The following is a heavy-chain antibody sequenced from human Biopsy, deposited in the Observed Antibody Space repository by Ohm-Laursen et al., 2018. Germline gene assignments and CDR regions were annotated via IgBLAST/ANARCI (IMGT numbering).Heavy chain of an antibody. CDR3: ATNIRGGELEPWKGHYYGMDV. D-gene: IGHD1-1*01. Sequence: ASVTVSCKISGYSLIELSMYWVRQAPGKGLEWMGSFDLDDGETINVQRFQGRVTMTADTSTDTAYMEMSGLRSDDTAVYYCATNIRGGELEPWKGHYYGMDVWGQGTSVTVSS. J-gene: IGHJ6*02. V-gene: IGHV1-24*01. CDR1: GYSLIELS. CDR2: FDLDDGET.